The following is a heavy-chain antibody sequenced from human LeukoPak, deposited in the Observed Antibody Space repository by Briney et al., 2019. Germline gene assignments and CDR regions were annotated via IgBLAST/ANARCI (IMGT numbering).Heavy chain of an antibody. CDR1: GFTFSSHS. Sequence: GGSLRLSCAASGFTFSSHSMNWVRQAPGKGLEWVSSISSSSSYIYYADSVKGRFTISRDNAKNSLYLQMNSLRAEDTAVYYCARDSVWSGYYRKNDYWGQGTLVTVSS. D-gene: IGHD3-3*01. V-gene: IGHV3-21*01. CDR2: ISSSSSYI. CDR3: ARDSVWSGYYRKNDY. J-gene: IGHJ4*02.